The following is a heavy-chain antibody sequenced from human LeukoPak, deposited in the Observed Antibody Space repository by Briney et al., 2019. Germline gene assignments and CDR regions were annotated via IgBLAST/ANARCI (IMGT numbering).Heavy chain of an antibody. CDR3: ARVIGYCSSTSCFGYFGY. CDR1: GGSISSYY. Sequence: SETLSLTCTVSGGSISSYYWSWIRQPPGKGLEWVGYIYYSGSTNYNPSLKSRVTTSVDTSKNQLSLKLSSVTAADTAVYYCARVIGYCSSTSCFGYFGYWGQGTLVTVSS. J-gene: IGHJ4*02. D-gene: IGHD2-2*01. CDR2: IYYSGST. V-gene: IGHV4-59*08.